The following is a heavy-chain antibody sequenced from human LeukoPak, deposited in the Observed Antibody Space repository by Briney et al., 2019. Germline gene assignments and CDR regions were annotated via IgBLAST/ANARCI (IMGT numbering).Heavy chain of an antibody. Sequence: PGGSLRLSCAASGFTFSDFAMHWVRQAPGKGLEWVAVIAYDGSDKFYADSLRGRFTISRDNAKNSLYLQMNSLRDEDTAVYYCARDQGYSSSSSSYGMDVWGQGTTVTVSS. CDR3: ARDQGYSSSSSSYGMDV. D-gene: IGHD6-6*01. J-gene: IGHJ6*02. CDR1: GFTFSDFA. V-gene: IGHV3-30*07. CDR2: IAYDGSDK.